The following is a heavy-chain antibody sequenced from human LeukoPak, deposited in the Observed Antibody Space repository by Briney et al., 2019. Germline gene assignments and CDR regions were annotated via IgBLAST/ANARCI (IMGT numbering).Heavy chain of an antibody. V-gene: IGHV3-66*01. Sequence: GGSLRLSCAASGYTVSSYYMTWVRQAPGKGLEWVSVTFTGGSTNYADSVKGRFTISRDNSENTLYLQMNSLRAEDTAVYYCARVGKSVQGVRRWFYRWGQGTLVTVSS. CDR3: ARVGKSVQGVRRWFYR. CDR2: TFTGGST. CDR1: GYTVSSYY. D-gene: IGHD3-10*02. J-gene: IGHJ5*02.